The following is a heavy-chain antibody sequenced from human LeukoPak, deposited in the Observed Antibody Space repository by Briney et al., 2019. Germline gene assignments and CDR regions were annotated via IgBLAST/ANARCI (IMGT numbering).Heavy chain of an antibody. CDR1: GFTFSSYA. CDR2: ISSNGGST. Sequence: PGGSLRLSCSASGFTFSSYAMHWVRQAPGRGLEYVSSISSNGGSTYYADPVKGRFTISRDNSTNTLYLQMSSLRAEDTAVYYCVKDHGPFVVVPAAIYYYYGMDVWGQGTTVTVSS. J-gene: IGHJ6*02. V-gene: IGHV3-64D*09. CDR3: VKDHGPFVVVPAAIYYYYGMDV. D-gene: IGHD2-2*01.